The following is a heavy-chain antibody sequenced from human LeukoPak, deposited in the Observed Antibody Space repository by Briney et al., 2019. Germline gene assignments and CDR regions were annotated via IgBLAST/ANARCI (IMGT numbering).Heavy chain of an antibody. J-gene: IGHJ4*02. CDR1: GFTFSSYG. CDR2: ISYDGSNK. D-gene: IGHD4-23*01. CDR3: ARDRGPYGGNSLGY. V-gene: IGHV3-30*19. Sequence: GGSLRLSCAASGFTFSSYGMHWVRQAPGKGLEWVAVISYDGSNKYYADSVKGRFTISRDNSKNTLYLQMNSLRAEDTAVYYCARDRGPYGGNSLGYWGQGTLVTVSS.